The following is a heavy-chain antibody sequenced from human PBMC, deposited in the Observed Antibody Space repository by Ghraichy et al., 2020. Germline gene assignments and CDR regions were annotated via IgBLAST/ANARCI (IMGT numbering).Heavy chain of an antibody. CDR2: IYYSGST. CDR3: AREYSSSPPYFDY. V-gene: IGHV4-59*01. J-gene: IGHJ4*02. CDR1: GGSISSYY. Sequence: TLSLTCTVSGGSISSYYWSWIRQPPGKGLEWIGYIYYSGSTNYNPSLKSRVTISVDTSKNQFSLKLSSVTAADTAVYYCAREYSSSPPYFDYWGQGTLVTVSS. D-gene: IGHD6-6*01.